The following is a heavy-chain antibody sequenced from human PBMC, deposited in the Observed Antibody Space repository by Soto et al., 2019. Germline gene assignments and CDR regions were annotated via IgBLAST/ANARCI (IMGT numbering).Heavy chain of an antibody. Sequence: QTGGSLRLSCAASGFTFSSYAMHWVRQAPGKGLEWVAVISYDGSNKYYADSVKGRFTISRDNSKNTLYLQMNSLRAEDTAVYYCARDLSGVMDVWGQGATVTVSS. CDR3: ARDLSGVMDV. CDR2: ISYDGSNK. V-gene: IGHV3-30-3*01. CDR1: GFTFSSYA. D-gene: IGHD3-10*01. J-gene: IGHJ6*02.